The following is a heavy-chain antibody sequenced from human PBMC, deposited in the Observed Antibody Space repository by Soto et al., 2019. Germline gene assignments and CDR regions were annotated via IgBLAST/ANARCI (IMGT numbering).Heavy chain of an antibody. V-gene: IGHV3-23*01. CDR3: AKGSSGYDDFDY. D-gene: IGHD5-12*01. CDR1: GFTFSSYA. J-gene: IGHJ4*02. Sequence: GSLRLSCAASGFTFSSYAMSWVRQAPGKGLEWVSAISGSGGSTYYADSVKGRFTISRDNSKNTLYLQMNSLRAEDTAVYYCAKGSSGYDDFDYWGQGTLVTVSS. CDR2: ISGSGGST.